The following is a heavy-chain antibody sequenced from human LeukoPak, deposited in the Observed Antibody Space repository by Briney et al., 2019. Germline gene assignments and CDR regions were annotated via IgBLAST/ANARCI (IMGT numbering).Heavy chain of an antibody. V-gene: IGHV4-39*07. CDR3: ARVAGVEVAPATSY. CDR2: VYHTGST. Sequence: SETLSLTCTVSGGSISSGDYYWSWIRQPPGKGLEWIGSVYHTGSTYSNPSLKSRVTISVDTSKNQFSLSLTSVTAADTAVYYCARVAGVEVAPATSYWGQGTLVTVSS. D-gene: IGHD2-15*01. J-gene: IGHJ4*02. CDR1: GGSISSGDYY.